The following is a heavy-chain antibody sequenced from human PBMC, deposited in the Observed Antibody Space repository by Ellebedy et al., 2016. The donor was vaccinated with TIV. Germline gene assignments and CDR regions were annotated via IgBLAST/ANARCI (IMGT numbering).Heavy chain of an antibody. J-gene: IGHJ4*02. D-gene: IGHD6-13*01. V-gene: IGHV1-3*01. Sequence: AASVKVSCKASGYTFTSYAMHWVRQAPGHRLEWMGWINAGNGNTKYSQKFQGRVNITRDTSASTSYMELSSLRSEDTAVYYCARERYSRVDLDYWGQGTLVTVSS. CDR2: INAGNGNT. CDR3: ARERYSRVDLDY. CDR1: GYTFTSYA.